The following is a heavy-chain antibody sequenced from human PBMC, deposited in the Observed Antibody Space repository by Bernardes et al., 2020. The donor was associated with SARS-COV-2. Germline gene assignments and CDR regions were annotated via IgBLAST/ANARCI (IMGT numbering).Heavy chain of an antibody. V-gene: IGHV1-2*02. Sequence: ASVKVSCKASGYTFTDYYIHWVRQAPGQGLEWMGWIYPKSGDTNYAQKFQGRVTMTRDTSISTGYMELSRLTSDDTAVYYCASVTWSQRDGFDIWGQGTMVTVSS. CDR3: ASVTWSQRDGFDI. D-gene: IGHD3-3*01. CDR2: IYPKSGDT. CDR1: GYTFTDYY. J-gene: IGHJ3*02.